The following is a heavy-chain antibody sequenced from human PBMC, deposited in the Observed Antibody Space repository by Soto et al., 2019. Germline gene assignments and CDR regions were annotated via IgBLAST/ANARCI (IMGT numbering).Heavy chain of an antibody. Sequence: QLQLQESGPGLVKPSETLSLTCAVSGGSINSAYYWGWIRQPPGKGLEWIGSIYYSGSTSYNPSLKRRLPISADPSKNQFSLNLNSVTAADTAVYYCARPYRSCSYLCFDFWGLGILVTVSA. V-gene: IGHV4-39*01. CDR3: ARPYRSCSYLCFDF. CDR2: IYYSGST. J-gene: IGHJ4*02. CDR1: GGSINSAYY. D-gene: IGHD3-22*01.